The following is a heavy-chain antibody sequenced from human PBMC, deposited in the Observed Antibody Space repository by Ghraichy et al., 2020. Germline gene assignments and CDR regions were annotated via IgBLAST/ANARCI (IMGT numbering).Heavy chain of an antibody. Sequence: GGSLRLSCAASGFTFSSYSMNWVRQAPGKGLEWVSYISSSSSTIYYADSVKGRFTISRDNAKNSLYLQMNSLRDEDTAVYYCARDVVGSITMIVESYYFDYWGQGTLVTVSS. D-gene: IGHD3-22*01. J-gene: IGHJ4*02. CDR1: GFTFSSYS. CDR2: ISSSSSTI. CDR3: ARDVVGSITMIVESYYFDY. V-gene: IGHV3-48*02.